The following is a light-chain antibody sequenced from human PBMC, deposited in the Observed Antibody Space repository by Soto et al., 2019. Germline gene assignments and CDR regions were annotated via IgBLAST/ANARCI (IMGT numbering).Light chain of an antibody. CDR2: ATS. Sequence: DIQMTESPSSLSASVGDRVTVTSGASQNIFTYLNWYQQTRGKAPKLMSYATSTLQSGVPSRFSGSGSGTDFTLTISSLKPEDFETYYCQQSYITRITSGQGTRLEIK. V-gene: IGKV1-39*01. CDR3: QQSYITRIT. CDR1: QNIFTY. J-gene: IGKJ5*01.